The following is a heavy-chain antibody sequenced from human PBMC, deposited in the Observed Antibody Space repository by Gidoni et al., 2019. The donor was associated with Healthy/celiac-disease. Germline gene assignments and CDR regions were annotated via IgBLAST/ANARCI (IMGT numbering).Heavy chain of an antibody. V-gene: IGHV4-34*01. CDR3: ARDLPYCSGGSCSSAYYGMDV. CDR1: GRSFIGYY. J-gene: IGHJ6*02. D-gene: IGHD2-15*01. CDR2: INHSGST. Sequence: QVQLQQWGAGLLKPSETLSLTCAVYGRSFIGYYWSWIRQPPGKGLEWIGEINHSGSTNYNPSLKSRVTISVDTSKNQFSLKLSSVTAADTAVYYCARDLPYCSGGSCSSAYYGMDVWGQGTTVTVSS.